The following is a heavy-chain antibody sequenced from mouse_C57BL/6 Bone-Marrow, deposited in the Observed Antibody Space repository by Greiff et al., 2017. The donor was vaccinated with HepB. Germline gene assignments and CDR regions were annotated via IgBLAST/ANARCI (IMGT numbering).Heavy chain of an antibody. V-gene: IGHV2-2*01. CDR3: ARGEWLLLFAY. J-gene: IGHJ3*01. CDR1: GFSLTSYG. Sequence: QVQLQQPGPGLVQPSQSLSITCTVSGFSLTSYGVHWVRQSPGKGLEWLGVIWSGGSTDYNAAFISRLSISKDNSKSQVFFKMNSLQADDTAIYYCARGEWLLLFAYWGQGTLVTVSA. CDR2: IWSGGST. D-gene: IGHD2-3*01.